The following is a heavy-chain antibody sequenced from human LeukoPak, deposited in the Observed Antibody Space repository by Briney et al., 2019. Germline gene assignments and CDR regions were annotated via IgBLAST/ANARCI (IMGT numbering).Heavy chain of an antibody. CDR1: GFTFSSYG. CDR3: ARELDYLPLGGVFDY. Sequence: GGSLRLSCAASGFTFSSYGMHWVRQAPGKGLEWVSSISSSSSYIYYADSVKGRFTISRDNAKNSLYLQMNSLRAEDTAVYYCARELDYLPLGGVFDYWGQGTLVTVSS. CDR2: ISSSSSYI. V-gene: IGHV3-21*01. J-gene: IGHJ4*02. D-gene: IGHD2-8*02.